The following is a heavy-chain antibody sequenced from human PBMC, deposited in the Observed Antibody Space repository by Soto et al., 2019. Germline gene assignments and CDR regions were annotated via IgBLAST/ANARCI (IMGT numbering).Heavy chain of an antibody. Sequence: PGGSLRLSCAASGFTFSSYAMSWVRQAPGKGLEWVSAISGSGGSTYYADSVKGRFTISRDNSKNTLYLQMNSLRAEDTAVYYCAKVGVIAQQLGGIQGYWGQGTLVTVSS. CDR3: AKVGVIAQQLGGIQGY. CDR1: GFTFSSYA. V-gene: IGHV3-23*01. D-gene: IGHD6-13*01. CDR2: ISGSGGST. J-gene: IGHJ4*02.